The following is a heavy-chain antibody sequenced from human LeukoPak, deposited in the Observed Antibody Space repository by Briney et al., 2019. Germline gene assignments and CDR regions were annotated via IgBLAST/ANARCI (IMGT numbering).Heavy chain of an antibody. V-gene: IGHV3-15*01. D-gene: IGHD3-3*01. CDR1: GITFSDAW. CDR2: IRSKTDGGTT. Sequence: GGSLRLSCAASGITFSDAWMNSVRQAPGKGLEWVGRIRSKTDGGTTDYGAPVKGRFTISRDDSKNTLSLQMNSLETEDTAVYYCTTERSGAFDYWGQGTLVTVSS. J-gene: IGHJ4*02. CDR3: TTERSGAFDY.